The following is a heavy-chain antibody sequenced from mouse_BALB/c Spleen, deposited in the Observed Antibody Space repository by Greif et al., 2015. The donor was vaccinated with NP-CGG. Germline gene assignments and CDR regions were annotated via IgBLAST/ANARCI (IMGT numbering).Heavy chain of an antibody. CDR3: TRGRRRDFDF. CDR2: INPSNGGA. D-gene: IGHD1-2*01. Sequence: QVQLQQSGAELVKPGASVELSCKASGYTFISYYMYWVKQRPGQGLEWIGEINPSNGGANLNEKFKSKATLTVDKSSSTAYMQLSSLTSEDSAVYFCTRGRRRDFDFWGQGTTLTVSS. V-gene: IGHV1S81*02. CDR1: GYTFISYY. J-gene: IGHJ2*01.